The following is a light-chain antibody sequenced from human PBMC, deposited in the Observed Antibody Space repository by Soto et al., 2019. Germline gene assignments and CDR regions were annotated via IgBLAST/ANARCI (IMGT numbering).Light chain of an antibody. J-gene: IGKJ1*01. V-gene: IGKV3-20*01. Sequence: DIVLTQSPGTLSLSPGERATLSCRASQSVSSSYLAWYQQRPGQAPRLLIFGASSRATGIPDRFSGSGSGTDFTLTISRLELEDFAVYYCQQYGTSPLTFGQGTEVEIK. CDR2: GAS. CDR1: QSVSSSY. CDR3: QQYGTSPLT.